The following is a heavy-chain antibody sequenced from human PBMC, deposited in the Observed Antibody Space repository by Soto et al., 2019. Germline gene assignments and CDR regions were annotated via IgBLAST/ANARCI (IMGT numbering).Heavy chain of an antibody. CDR3: VRATYFSDSSGYTRCLDY. CDR1: GSGFTLSSYA. D-gene: IGHD3-22*01. J-gene: IGHJ4*02. CDR2: SRDKPQGYST. V-gene: IGHV3-72*01. Sequence: GGSLRLSCAASGSGFTLSSYAMHWVRQAPGKGLEWVGRSRDKPQGYSTAYAASVKGRFTTSRDESKNSAYLQMNSLKTEDTAVYYCVRATYFSDSSGYTRCLDYWGQGTLVTVSS.